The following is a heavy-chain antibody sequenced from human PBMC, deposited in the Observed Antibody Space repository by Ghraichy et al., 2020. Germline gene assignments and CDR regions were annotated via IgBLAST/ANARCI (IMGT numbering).Heavy chain of an antibody. CDR2: ISSSGSTI. V-gene: IGHV3-48*03. Sequence: LSLTCAASGFTFSSYEMNWVRQAPGKGLEWVSYISSSGSTIYYADSVKGRFTISRDNAKNSLYLQMNSLRAEDTAVYYCARDRGLWFGEIYYHYYMDVWGKGTTVTVSS. CDR1: GFTFSSYE. D-gene: IGHD3-10*01. CDR3: ARDRGLWFGEIYYHYYMDV. J-gene: IGHJ6*03.